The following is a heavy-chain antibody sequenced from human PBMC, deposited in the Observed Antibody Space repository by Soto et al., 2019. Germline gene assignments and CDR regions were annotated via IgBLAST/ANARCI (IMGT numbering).Heavy chain of an antibody. CDR3: ASFTPYAIQTY. J-gene: IGHJ4*02. V-gene: IGHV4-34*01. D-gene: IGHD2-8*01. Sequence: QVQLQQWGAGLLKPSETLSLTCAVYGGSFSGYYWSWIRQPPGKGLEWIGEINHSGSTNYSPSLKSRVTISVDTSKNQFSLKLSSVTAADTAVYYCASFTPYAIQTYWGQGTLVTVSS. CDR2: INHSGST. CDR1: GGSFSGYY.